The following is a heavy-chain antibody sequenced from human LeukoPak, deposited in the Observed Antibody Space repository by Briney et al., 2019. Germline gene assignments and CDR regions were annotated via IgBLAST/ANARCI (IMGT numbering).Heavy chain of an antibody. CDR2: ISAYNGNT. Sequence: ASVKVSCKASGYTFTSYGISWVRQAPGQGLEWMGWISAYNGNTNYAQKLQGRVTMTTDTSTSTAYMELRGLRSDDTAVYYCARDHYDFWSGSANYWGQGTLVTVSS. V-gene: IGHV1-18*01. D-gene: IGHD3-3*01. CDR1: GYTFTSYG. J-gene: IGHJ4*02. CDR3: ARDHYDFWSGSANY.